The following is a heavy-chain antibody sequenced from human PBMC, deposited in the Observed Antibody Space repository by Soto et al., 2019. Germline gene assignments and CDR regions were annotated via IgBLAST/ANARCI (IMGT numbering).Heavy chain of an antibody. J-gene: IGHJ4*02. CDR1: GGSFSGYY. CDR2: INHSGST. Sequence: PSETLSLTCAVYGGSFSGYYWSWIRQPPGKGLEWIGEINHSGSTNYNPSLKSRVTISVDTSKNQFSLKLSSVTAADTVVYYCARLHRQETTWGQGTLVTVSS. CDR3: ARLHRQETT. V-gene: IGHV4-34*01. D-gene: IGHD1-1*01.